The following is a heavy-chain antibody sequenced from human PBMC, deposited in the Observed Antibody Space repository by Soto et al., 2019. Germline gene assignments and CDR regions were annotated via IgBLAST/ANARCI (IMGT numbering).Heavy chain of an antibody. D-gene: IGHD3-22*01. Sequence: GGSLRLSCAASGFTFSSYGMHWVRQAPGKGLEWVAVISYDGSNKYYADSVKGRFTISRDNSKNTLYLQMNSLRAEDTAVYYCARAVYYDSSGYFRPYYYYYGMDVWGQGTTVTVSS. J-gene: IGHJ6*02. CDR2: ISYDGSNK. CDR1: GFTFSSYG. V-gene: IGHV3-30*03. CDR3: ARAVYYDSSGYFRPYYYYYGMDV.